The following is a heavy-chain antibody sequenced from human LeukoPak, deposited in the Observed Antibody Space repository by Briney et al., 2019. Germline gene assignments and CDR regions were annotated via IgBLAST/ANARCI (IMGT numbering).Heavy chain of an antibody. J-gene: IGHJ4*02. CDR1: GFTFSSYA. D-gene: IGHD3-10*01. V-gene: IGHV3-23*01. Sequence: PGGSLRLSCAASGFTFSSYAMSWDRQAPGKGLEWVADISDSGGLTHYADSVKGRFTISRDNSNNTLYLQVNSLRAEDTAGYYCAKGKVQQWGVPEYWGQGTLLTVSS. CDR3: AKGKVQQWGVPEY. CDR2: ISDSGGLT.